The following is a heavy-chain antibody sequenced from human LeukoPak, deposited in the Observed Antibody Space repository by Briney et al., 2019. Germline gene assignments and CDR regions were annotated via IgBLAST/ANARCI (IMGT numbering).Heavy chain of an antibody. Sequence: ASGKVSCKASGYTFTTYGISWVRQAPGQGLELMGWIGPYNGNTNSAQKVQGRVTMTTDTSTSAAYMELRSLRSDDTAVYYCARGHIGVPFDYWGQGTLVTVSS. CDR3: ARGHIGVPFDY. D-gene: IGHD3-10*01. V-gene: IGHV1-18*01. J-gene: IGHJ4*02. CDR1: GYTFTTYG. CDR2: IGPYNGNT.